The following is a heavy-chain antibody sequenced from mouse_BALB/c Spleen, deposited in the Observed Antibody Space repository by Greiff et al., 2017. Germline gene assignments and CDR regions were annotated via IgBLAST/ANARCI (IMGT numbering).Heavy chain of an antibody. CDR3: TRDSTTVVATKYFDV. Sequence: EVQGVESGGGLVKPGGSLKLSCAASGFTFSSYTMSWVRQTPEKRLEWVATISSGGSYTYYPDSVKGRFTISRDNAKNTLYLQMSSLKSEDTAMYYCTRDSTTVVATKYFDVWGAGTTVTVAS. CDR1: GFTFSSYT. J-gene: IGHJ1*01. CDR2: ISSGGSYT. D-gene: IGHD1-1*01. V-gene: IGHV5-6-4*01.